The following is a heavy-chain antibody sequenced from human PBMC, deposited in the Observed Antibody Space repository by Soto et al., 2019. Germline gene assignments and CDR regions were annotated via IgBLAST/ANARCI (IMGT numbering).Heavy chain of an antibody. V-gene: IGHV3-21*01. J-gene: IGHJ4*02. Sequence: EVQLVESGGGLVKPGGSLRLSCAASGFTFSSYSMNWVRQAPGKGLEWVSSISSSSSYIYYADSVKGRFTISRDNAKNSLYLKMNSLRAEDTAVYYCARAMDSGYDLVSSDYWGQGTLVTVSS. CDR3: ARAMDSGYDLVSSDY. CDR2: ISSSSSYI. CDR1: GFTFSSYS. D-gene: IGHD5-12*01.